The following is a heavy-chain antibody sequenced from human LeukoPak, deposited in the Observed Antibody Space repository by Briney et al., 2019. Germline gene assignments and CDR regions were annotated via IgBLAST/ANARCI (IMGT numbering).Heavy chain of an antibody. CDR3: ARRAGAYSHPYDY. CDR1: GFTFSDYA. Sequence: PGGSLRLSCAASGFTFSDYALSWVRQAPGKGLEWVSFIYSDNTHYSDSVKDRFTISRDNSNNTLYLQMNSLRAEDTAVYYCARRAGAYSHPYDYWGQGTLVTVSS. V-gene: IGHV3-53*01. CDR2: IYSDNT. J-gene: IGHJ4*02. D-gene: IGHD4/OR15-4a*01.